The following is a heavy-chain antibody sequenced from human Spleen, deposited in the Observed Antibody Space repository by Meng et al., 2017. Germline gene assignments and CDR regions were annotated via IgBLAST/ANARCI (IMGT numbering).Heavy chain of an antibody. V-gene: IGHV3-48*03. J-gene: IGHJ4*02. D-gene: IGHD3-22*01. Sequence: GGSLRLSCAASGFTFSSYEMNWVRQAPGKGREWVSYISSSGSTIYYADSVKGRFTISRDNAKSSLFLQMNSLTAEDTAVYYCARGDYDSSGYYEGIDYWGQGTLVTVSS. CDR1: GFTFSSYE. CDR2: ISSSGSTI. CDR3: ARGDYDSSGYYEGIDY.